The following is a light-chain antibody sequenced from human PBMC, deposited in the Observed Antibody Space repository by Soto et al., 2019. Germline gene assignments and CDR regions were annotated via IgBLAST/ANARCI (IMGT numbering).Light chain of an antibody. V-gene: IGKV2D-30*01. Sequence: DVVMTQSPLSLPVTLGQPASISCRSSQSLVYSDGNTYLNWFQQRPGQSPRRLIYKVSNWDSGVPKRLSGSWSGTDFTLKISRVEGEDVGVYYCMQGTRWPRTFGQGTKVEIK. CDR1: QSLVYSDGNTY. CDR3: MQGTRWPRT. J-gene: IGKJ1*01. CDR2: KVS.